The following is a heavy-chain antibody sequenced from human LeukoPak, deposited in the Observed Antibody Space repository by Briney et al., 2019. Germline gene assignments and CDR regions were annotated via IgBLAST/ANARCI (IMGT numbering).Heavy chain of an antibody. Sequence: GGSLRLSCVASGFTFSSYEMNWVRQAPGKGLEWLSYIGSSDSTTHYADSVKGRFTISRDSAKNSLYLQMNSLRAEDTAMYYCARDREGFGESYFDYWGQGTLVTVSS. J-gene: IGHJ4*02. V-gene: IGHV3-48*03. D-gene: IGHD3-10*01. CDR1: GFTFSSYE. CDR2: IGSSDSTT. CDR3: ARDREGFGESYFDY.